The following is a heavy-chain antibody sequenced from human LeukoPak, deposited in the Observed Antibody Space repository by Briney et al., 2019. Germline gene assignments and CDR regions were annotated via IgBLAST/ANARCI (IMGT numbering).Heavy chain of an antibody. D-gene: IGHD1-1*01. CDR2: IRSKANSYAT. J-gene: IGHJ3*02. V-gene: IGHV3-73*01. Sequence: GGSLRLSCAASGFTFSGSAMHWVRQASGKGLEWVGRIRSKANSYATAYAASVKGRFTISRDDSKNTAYLQMNSLKTEDTAVYYCTRRANWNDAAFDIWGQGTMVTVSS. CDR1: GFTFSGSA. CDR3: TRRANWNDAAFDI.